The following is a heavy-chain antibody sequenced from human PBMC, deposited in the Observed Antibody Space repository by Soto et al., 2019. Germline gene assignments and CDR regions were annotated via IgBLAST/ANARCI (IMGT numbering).Heavy chain of an antibody. Sequence: QVQLVESGGGLVKPGGYLRLSCAASGFTFSDYYMSWIRQAPGKGLEWVSYISSSGITIYYADSVKGRFTISRDNAKNSLYLQMNSLRAEDTAVYYCARPIAVAGTSLFDWFDPWGQGTLVTVSS. D-gene: IGHD6-19*01. CDR1: GFTFSDYY. CDR3: ARPIAVAGTSLFDWFDP. V-gene: IGHV3-11*01. J-gene: IGHJ5*02. CDR2: ISSSGITI.